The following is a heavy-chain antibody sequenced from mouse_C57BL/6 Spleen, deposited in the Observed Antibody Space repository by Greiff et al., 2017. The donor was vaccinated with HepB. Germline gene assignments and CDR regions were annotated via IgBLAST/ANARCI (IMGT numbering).Heavy chain of an antibody. CDR3: TKGYDYDAGYYYAMYY. Sequence: QVQLQQSGAELVRPGASVTLSCKASGYTFTDYEMHWVKQTPVHGLEWIGAIDPETGGTAYNQKFKGKAILTADKSSSTAYMELRSLTSEDSAVYYCTKGYDYDAGYYYAMYYWGQGTSVTVSS. V-gene: IGHV1-15*01. CDR1: GYTFTDYE. D-gene: IGHD2-4*01. J-gene: IGHJ4*01. CDR2: IDPETGGT.